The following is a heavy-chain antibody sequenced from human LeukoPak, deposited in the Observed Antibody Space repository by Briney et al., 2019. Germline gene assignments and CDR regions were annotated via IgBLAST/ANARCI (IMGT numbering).Heavy chain of an antibody. CDR2: ISYDGSNK. D-gene: IGHD4-17*01. CDR1: GFTFSSYA. V-gene: IGHV3-30*04. J-gene: IGHJ4*02. Sequence: PGGSLGLSCAASGFTFSSYAMHWVRQAPGKGLEWVAVISYDGSNKYYADSVKGRFTISRDNSKNTLYLQMNSLRAEDTAVYYCARSGTATTLGYWGQGTLVTVSS. CDR3: ARSGTATTLGY.